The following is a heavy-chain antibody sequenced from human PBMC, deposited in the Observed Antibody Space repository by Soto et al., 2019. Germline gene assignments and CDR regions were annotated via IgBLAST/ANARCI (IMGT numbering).Heavy chain of an antibody. CDR3: SYASSFDY. CDR1: GASLRRGSYY. D-gene: IGHD2-2*01. Sequence: SETLSLTCTVSGASLRRGSYYWSWIRQPPGKGLEWIGYISHSGRTNYDPSLKSRLTMSVDTSQNQFSLQLNSVTAADTAVYYCSYASSFDYWGPGTLVTVSS. J-gene: IGHJ4*02. V-gene: IGHV4-61*01. CDR2: ISHSGRT.